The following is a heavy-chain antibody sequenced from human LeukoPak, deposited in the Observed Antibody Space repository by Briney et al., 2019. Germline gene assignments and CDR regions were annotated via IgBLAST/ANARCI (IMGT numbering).Heavy chain of an antibody. J-gene: IGHJ5*02. Sequence: SETLSLTCAVYGGSFSGYYWSWIRQPPGKGLEWIGEINHSGSTNYNPSIKRRVNISVDTSKNKFTLKLSSVTAADTAVYYCARALTYYYGSGSYRNWFDPWGQGTLVTVSS. V-gene: IGHV4-34*01. D-gene: IGHD3-10*01. CDR3: ARALTYYYGSGSYRNWFDP. CDR2: INHSGST. CDR1: GGSFSGYY.